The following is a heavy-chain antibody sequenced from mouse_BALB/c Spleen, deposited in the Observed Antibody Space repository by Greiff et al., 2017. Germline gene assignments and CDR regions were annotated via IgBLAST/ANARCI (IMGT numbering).Heavy chain of an antibody. V-gene: IGHV14-3*02. CDR2: IDPANGNT. CDR1: GFNIKDTY. D-gene: IGHD2-1*01. J-gene: IGHJ3*01. CDR3: NAIYYGNIWFAY. Sequence: VQLQQSGAELVKPGASVKLSCTASGFNIKDTYMHWVKQRPEQGLEWIGRIDPANGNTKYDPKFQGKATITADTSSNTAYLQLSSLTSEDTAVYYCNAIYYGNIWFAYWGQGTLVTVSA.